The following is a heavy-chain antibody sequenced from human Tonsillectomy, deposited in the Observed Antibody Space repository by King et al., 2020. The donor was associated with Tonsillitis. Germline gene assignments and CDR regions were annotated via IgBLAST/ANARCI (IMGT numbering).Heavy chain of an antibody. CDR1: GYTFTRYG. Sequence: GQLVQSGAEVKKPGASVNVSCKASGYTFTRYGISWVRQAPGQGLEWMGWISAYNGNTNYAQKLQGRVTMTTDTSTSTAYMELRSLRSTDTAVYYCARITPFGMGILYYFDYWGQGTLVTVSS. CDR2: ISAYNGNT. D-gene: IGHD3-16*01. V-gene: IGHV1-18*04. J-gene: IGHJ4*02. CDR3: ARITPFGMGILYYFDY.